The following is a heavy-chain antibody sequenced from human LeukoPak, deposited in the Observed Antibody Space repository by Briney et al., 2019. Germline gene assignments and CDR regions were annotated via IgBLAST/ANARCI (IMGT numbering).Heavy chain of an antibody. Sequence: SQTLSLTCTVSSDSMTRGGYYWSWVRQHPGKGLEWVGFIYHSGTTFYNPSLESRATISVDTSQSQFSLKLTSVTAADTAVYYCARAVDYRNYFDYWGQGALVTVSS. CDR3: ARAVDYRNYFDY. CDR2: IYHSGTT. D-gene: IGHD4-11*01. CDR1: SDSMTRGGYY. J-gene: IGHJ4*02. V-gene: IGHV4-31*03.